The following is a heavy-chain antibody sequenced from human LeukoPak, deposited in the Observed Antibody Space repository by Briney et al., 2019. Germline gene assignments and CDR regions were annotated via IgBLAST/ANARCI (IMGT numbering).Heavy chain of an antibody. Sequence: GGSLRLSCAASGFTFSNFAMHWVRQAPGKGLEYVSAINSNGGAAYYASSVKGRFTISRDNSKNTVYLQMGSLRVDDKAVYYCARGGAAADTRGNDYWGPGTLVTVSP. D-gene: IGHD6-13*01. CDR1: GFTFSNFA. CDR3: ARGGAAADTRGNDY. J-gene: IGHJ4*02. V-gene: IGHV3-64*01. CDR2: INSNGGAA.